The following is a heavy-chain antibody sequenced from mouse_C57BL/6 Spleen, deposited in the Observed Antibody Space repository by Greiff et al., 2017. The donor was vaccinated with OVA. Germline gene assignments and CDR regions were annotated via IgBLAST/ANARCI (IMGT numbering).Heavy chain of an antibody. CDR3: AVTASYAMDY. Sequence: EVQLQQSGPELVKPGASVKISCKASGYTFTDYYMNWVKQSHGKSLEWIGDINPNNGGISYNQKFKGKATLTVDKSSSTAYMELRSLTSEDSAVYYCAVTASYAMDYWGQGTSVTVSS. CDR1: GYTFTDYY. CDR2: INPNNGGI. V-gene: IGHV1-26*01. D-gene: IGHD1-2*01. J-gene: IGHJ4*01.